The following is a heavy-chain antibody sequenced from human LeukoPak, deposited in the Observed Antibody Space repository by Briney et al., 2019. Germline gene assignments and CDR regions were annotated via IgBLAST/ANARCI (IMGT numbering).Heavy chain of an antibody. CDR1: GFTFSTYW. D-gene: IGHD3-22*01. J-gene: IGHJ1*01. Sequence: GGSLRLSCAASGFTFSTYWMHWVRQAPGKGLVWVSRIKSDGGTNYAESVKGRFTISRDNAKKTVSLQMNSLRPEDTGVYYCARAPSEIGGYYPEYFRHWGQGTLVTVSS. CDR2: IKSDGGT. CDR3: ARAPSEIGGYYPEYFRH. V-gene: IGHV3-74*01.